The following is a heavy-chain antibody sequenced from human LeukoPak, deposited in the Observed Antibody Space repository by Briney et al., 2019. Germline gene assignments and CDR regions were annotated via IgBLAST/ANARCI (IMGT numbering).Heavy chain of an antibody. D-gene: IGHD1-1*01. CDR1: GYTFTSYY. CDR3: ARGTTDAY. CDR2: INPSGGST. V-gene: IGHV1-46*01. J-gene: IGHJ4*02. Sequence: GASVKVSCKASGYTFTSYYIDWVRQAPGQGREWMGVINPSGGSTRYAQKFQGRVTMTGDPSTRTVYMELSSLTSDDTAVYYCARGTTDAYWGQGTPATVSS.